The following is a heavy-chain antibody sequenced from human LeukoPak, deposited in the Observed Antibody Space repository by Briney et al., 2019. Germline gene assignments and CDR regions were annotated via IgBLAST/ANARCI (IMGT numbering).Heavy chain of an antibody. V-gene: IGHV4-34*01. Sequence: SETLSLTCTVSGDSINSYYWSWIRQPPGKGLEWIGEINHSGSTNYNPSLKSRVTISVDTSKNQFSLKLSSVTAADTAVYYCARGGPMYYGSGSYMFDYWGQGTLVTVSS. CDR1: GDSINSYY. CDR3: ARGGPMYYGSGSYMFDY. CDR2: INHSGST. J-gene: IGHJ4*02. D-gene: IGHD3-10*01.